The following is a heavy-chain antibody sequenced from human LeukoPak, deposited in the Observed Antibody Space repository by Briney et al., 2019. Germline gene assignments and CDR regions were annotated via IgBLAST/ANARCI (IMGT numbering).Heavy chain of an antibody. Sequence: GGSLRLSCAASGFTFSSYWMSWVRQAPGKGLEWVANINQDGSEKYYVDSVKGRFTISRDNAKSSLYLQMNNLRAEDTAVYYCARYTHTYYDFWSGPGYWGQGTLVTVSS. CDR3: ARYTHTYYDFWSGPGY. CDR1: GFTFSSYW. CDR2: INQDGSEK. V-gene: IGHV3-7*01. J-gene: IGHJ4*02. D-gene: IGHD3-3*01.